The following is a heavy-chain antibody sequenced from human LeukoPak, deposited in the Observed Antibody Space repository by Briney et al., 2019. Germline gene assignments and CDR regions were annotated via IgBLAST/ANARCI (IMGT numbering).Heavy chain of an antibody. J-gene: IGHJ3*02. CDR3: VRGGWYLYNALDI. Sequence: GGSLRLSCAAPGFTFSSYWMHWVRQAPGKGLVWVSRINSDGSSTSYADSVKGRFTISRDNAKDTLYLQMNSLRVEDTAVYYCVRGGWYLYNALDIWGQGTLVTVSS. D-gene: IGHD6-19*01. CDR1: GFTFSSYW. CDR2: INSDGSST. V-gene: IGHV3-74*01.